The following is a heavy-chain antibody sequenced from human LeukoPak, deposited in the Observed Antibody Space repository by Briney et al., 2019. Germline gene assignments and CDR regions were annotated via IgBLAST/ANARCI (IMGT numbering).Heavy chain of an antibody. CDR1: GFTFSSYD. CDR2: IGTAGDT. Sequence: GGSLRLSCASSGFTFSSYDMHWVRQATGKGLEWVSAIGTAGDTYYPGSVKGRFTISRENAKNSLYLQMNSLRAGDTAVYYCARGSSSGCMDVWGQGTTVTVPS. CDR3: ARGSSSGCMDV. D-gene: IGHD6-19*01. J-gene: IGHJ6*02. V-gene: IGHV3-13*01.